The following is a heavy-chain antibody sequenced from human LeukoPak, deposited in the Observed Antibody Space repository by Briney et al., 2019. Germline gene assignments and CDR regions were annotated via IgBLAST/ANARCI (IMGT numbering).Heavy chain of an antibody. V-gene: IGHV3-48*03. CDR3: VRVRSGLYFDY. D-gene: IGHD6-19*01. CDR2: ISSSGSTI. J-gene: IGHJ4*02. Sequence: GGSLRLSCAASGFTFSSYEMNWVRQAPGKGLEWVSYISSSGSTIYYADSIRGRFTISRDNAKNSLYLQMNSLRAEDTAVYYCVRVRSGLYFDYWGQGTLVTVSS. CDR1: GFTFSSYE.